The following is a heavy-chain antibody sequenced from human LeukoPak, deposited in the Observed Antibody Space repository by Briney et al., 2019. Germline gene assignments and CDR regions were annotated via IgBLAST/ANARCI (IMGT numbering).Heavy chain of an antibody. Sequence: GASVKVSCKASGGTFSSYAISWVRQAPGQGLEWMGGIIPILGTANYAQKFQGRVTITTDESTSTAYMELSSLRSEDTAVYYCAREDSSGYYFYFDYWGQGTLVTVSS. CDR3: AREDSSGYYFYFDY. V-gene: IGHV1-69*05. D-gene: IGHD3-22*01. J-gene: IGHJ4*02. CDR1: GGTFSSYA. CDR2: IIPILGTA.